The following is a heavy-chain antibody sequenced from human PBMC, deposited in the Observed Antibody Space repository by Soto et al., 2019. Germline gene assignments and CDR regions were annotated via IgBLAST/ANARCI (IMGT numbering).Heavy chain of an antibody. CDR2: MWYDGSNK. D-gene: IGHD6-13*01. CDR3: ARGVAGLGY. J-gene: IGHJ4*02. V-gene: IGHV3-33*01. Sequence: QVQLVESGGGVVQPGRSLRLSCAASGFTFSSSGMHWVRQAPGKGLGWVAVMWYDGSNKYSADSVKGRFTISRDNSKNTLYLKMNSLRAEDTAIYYCARGVAGLGYWGRGTLVTVSS. CDR1: GFTFSSSG.